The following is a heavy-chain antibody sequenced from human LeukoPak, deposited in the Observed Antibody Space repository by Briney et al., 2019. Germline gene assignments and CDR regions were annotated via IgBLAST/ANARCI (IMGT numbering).Heavy chain of an antibody. V-gene: IGHV3-48*01. CDR2: ISSSSSTI. D-gene: IGHD6-6*01. CDR3: AKVYSSSSGPADY. Sequence: GGSLRLSCAASGFTFSRYSMNWVGQAPGKGLEWVSYISSSSSTIYYADSVKGRFTISRDNSKNTLYLQMSSLRADDTAVYYCAKVYSSSSGPADYWGQGALVTVSS. CDR1: GFTFSRYS. J-gene: IGHJ4*02.